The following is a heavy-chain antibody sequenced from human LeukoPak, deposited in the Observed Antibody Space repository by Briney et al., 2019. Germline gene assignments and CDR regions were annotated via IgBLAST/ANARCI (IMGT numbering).Heavy chain of an antibody. D-gene: IGHD6-13*01. Sequence: SETLSLTCAVSVGSISIYYWSWVRQPPGKGLEWICYIYYGRSTNYSPPLKSRLTISVDTSKNQFSLKLSSVTAADTAVYYCARTYGSSGLGYFDLWGRGTLVTVSS. V-gene: IGHV4-59*01. CDR3: ARTYGSSGLGYFDL. J-gene: IGHJ2*01. CDR1: VGSISIYY. CDR2: IYYGRST.